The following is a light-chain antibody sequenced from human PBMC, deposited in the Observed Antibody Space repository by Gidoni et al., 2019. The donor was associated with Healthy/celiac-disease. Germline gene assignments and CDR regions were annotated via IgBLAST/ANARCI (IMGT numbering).Light chain of an antibody. CDR3: QQYNNWPHERT. CDR2: GAS. Sequence: EIVMTQSPATLSVSTGESATLSCRASQSVSSNLAWYQQKPGQAPRLLIYGASTRPTGIPARFSGSGSGTEFTLTISSLQSEDFAVYYCQQYNNWPHERTFAPXTKVDIK. V-gene: IGKV3-15*01. CDR1: QSVSSN. J-gene: IGKJ3*01.